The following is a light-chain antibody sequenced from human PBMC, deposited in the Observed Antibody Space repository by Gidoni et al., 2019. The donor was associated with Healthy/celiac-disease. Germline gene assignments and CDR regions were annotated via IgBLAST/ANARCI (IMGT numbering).Light chain of an antibody. J-gene: IGKJ4*01. V-gene: IGKV3-11*01. CDR1: QGVGSY. Sequence: EIVLTQSPATLSLSPGERATLSCRASQGVGSYVGWYQQKPGQGPRLLIYDASNRATGIPARFSGSGSEADFPLISSRLEPEDFGFYYWQHRNYWPPTFGEGARVEIK. CDR3: QHRNYWPPT. CDR2: DAS.